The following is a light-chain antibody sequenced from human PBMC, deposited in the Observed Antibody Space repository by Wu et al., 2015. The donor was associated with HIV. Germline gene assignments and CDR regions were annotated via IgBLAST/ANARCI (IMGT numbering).Light chain of an antibody. Sequence: EIVMTQSPVTLSVSPGERATLSCRASQSISSNLAWYQQKPGQAPRLLIYGASSRLTGSPDRFSGSGSGTDFTLTINRLEPEDFAVYYCQQYGISPFTFGPGTKVEIK. CDR2: GAS. CDR1: QSISSN. J-gene: IGKJ3*01. CDR3: QQYGISPFT. V-gene: IGKV3-20*01.